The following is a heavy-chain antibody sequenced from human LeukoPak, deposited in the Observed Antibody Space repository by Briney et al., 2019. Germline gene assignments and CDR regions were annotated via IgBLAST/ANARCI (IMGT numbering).Heavy chain of an antibody. J-gene: IGHJ3*02. D-gene: IGHD6-19*01. CDR2: IYYSGST. CDR1: GGSISTSNYY. CDR3: ARARRSSGRPDAFDI. V-gene: IGHV4-39*07. Sequence: SETLSLTCTVSGGSISTSNYYWGWIRQPPGKGLEWIGSIYYSGSTYYNPSLKSRVTISVDTSKNQFSLKLSSVTAADTAVYYCARARRSSGRPDAFDIWGQGTMVTVSS.